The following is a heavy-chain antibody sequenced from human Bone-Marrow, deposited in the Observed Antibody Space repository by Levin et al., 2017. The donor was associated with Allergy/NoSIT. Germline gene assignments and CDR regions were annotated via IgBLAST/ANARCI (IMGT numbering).Heavy chain of an antibody. J-gene: IGHJ6*02. Sequence: SSQTLSLTCSVSGGSIRSDDHYWSWVRQPPGKGLEWIGYIRYTGSTYYSPSLKRRIKISLDTSMSQFSLKMYSVTAADTAVYFCARAGWSYGFDVWGQGTTVTVSS. CDR3: ARAGWSYGFDV. CDR2: IRYTGST. CDR1: GGSIRSDDHY. D-gene: IGHD3-10*01. V-gene: IGHV4-30-4*01.